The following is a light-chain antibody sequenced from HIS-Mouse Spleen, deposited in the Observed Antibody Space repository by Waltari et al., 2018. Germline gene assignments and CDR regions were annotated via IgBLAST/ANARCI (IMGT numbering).Light chain of an antibody. J-gene: IGLJ2*01. CDR3: YSTDSSGNHRV. Sequence: SYELTQPPSVSVSPGQTARITCPGDALPKKYQYCYQQKSGQAPVLVIYEDSKRPSGIPERFSGSSSGTMATLTISGAQVEDEADYYCYSTDSSGNHRVFGGGTKLTVL. CDR2: EDS. V-gene: IGLV3-10*01. CDR1: ALPKKY.